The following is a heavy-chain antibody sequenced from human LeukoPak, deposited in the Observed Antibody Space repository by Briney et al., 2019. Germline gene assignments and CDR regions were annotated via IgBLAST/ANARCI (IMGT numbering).Heavy chain of an antibody. J-gene: IGHJ1*01. CDR3: ARDGTSSGWYDGYLQH. CDR1: GFTFSSYS. D-gene: IGHD6-19*01. CDR2: ISSSSSYI. V-gene: IGHV3-21*01. Sequence: GGSLRLSCAASGFTFSSYSMNCVRQAPGKGLEWVSSISSSSSYIYYADSVKGRFTISRDNAKNSLYLQMNSLRAEDTAVYCCARDGTSSGWYDGYLQHWGQGTLVTVSS.